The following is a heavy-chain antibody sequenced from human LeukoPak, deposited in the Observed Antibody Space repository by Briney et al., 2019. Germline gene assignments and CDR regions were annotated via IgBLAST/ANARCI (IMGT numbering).Heavy chain of an antibody. CDR1: GGSISSNY. V-gene: IGHV4-59*01. J-gene: IGHJ4*02. CDR3: ARGRYFDWLLYYFDY. Sequence: PSETLSLTCTVSGGSISSNYWSWIRQPPGKGLEWIGYIYYSGSTNYNPSLKSRVTISVDTSKNQFSLKLSSVTAADTAVYYCARGRYFDWLLYYFDYWGQGTLVTVSS. CDR2: IYYSGST. D-gene: IGHD3-9*01.